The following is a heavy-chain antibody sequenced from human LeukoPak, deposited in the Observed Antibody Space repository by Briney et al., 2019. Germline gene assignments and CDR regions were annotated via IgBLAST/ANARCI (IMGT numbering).Heavy chain of an antibody. J-gene: IGHJ4*02. CDR2: IYHSGST. Sequence: SETLSLTCAVSGYSISSGYYWGWIRPPPGKGQEWIGSIYHSGSTYYNPSLKSRVTISVDTSKNQFSLKLSSVTAADTAVYYCARVGYVWGSYRYTFDYWGQGTLVTVSS. CDR3: ARVGYVWGSYRYTFDY. D-gene: IGHD3-16*02. CDR1: GYSISSGYY. V-gene: IGHV4-38-2*01.